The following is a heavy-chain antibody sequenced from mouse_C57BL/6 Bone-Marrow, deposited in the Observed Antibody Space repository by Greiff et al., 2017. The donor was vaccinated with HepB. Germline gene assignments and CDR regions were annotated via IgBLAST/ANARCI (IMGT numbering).Heavy chain of an antibody. CDR1: GFTFSNYW. V-gene: IGHV6-3*01. Sequence: EVKVEESGGGLVQPGGSMKLSCVASGFTFSNYWMNWVRQSPEKGLEWVAQIRLKSDNYATHYAESVKGRFTISRDDSKSSVYLQMNNLRAEDTGIYYCTMGLYCYYAMDYWGQGTSVTVSS. J-gene: IGHJ4*01. CDR3: TMGLYCYYAMDY. D-gene: IGHD4-1*01. CDR2: IRLKSDNYAT.